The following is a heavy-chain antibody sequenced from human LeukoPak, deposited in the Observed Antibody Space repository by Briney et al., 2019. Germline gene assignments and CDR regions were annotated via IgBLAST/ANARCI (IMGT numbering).Heavy chain of an antibody. CDR1: GFTFSRYS. CDR2: ISTNSKTI. Sequence: GGSLRLSCAASGFTFSRYSMNWVRQAPGKGLEWVAYISTNSKTIYSGDSVKGRFSISRDNDKNLLYLQMDSLRVEDTAVYHCATYFDSTGCFEEAYDTWGQGTLVTVSA. CDR3: ATYFDSTGCFEEAYDT. J-gene: IGHJ4*03. D-gene: IGHD3-22*01. V-gene: IGHV3-48*01.